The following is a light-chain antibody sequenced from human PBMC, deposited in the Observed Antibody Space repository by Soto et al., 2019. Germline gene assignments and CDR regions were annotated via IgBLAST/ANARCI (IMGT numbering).Light chain of an antibody. Sequence: ETVMTQSPATLSVSTGERATLSCRASQSVYSSLAWYQQKPGQAPRLLIYGASTRATGIPARFSGSGSGTEFTLTISRLQSEDFAVYYCQQYNNWPPWTFGQGTKVDIK. V-gene: IGKV3-15*01. CDR2: GAS. CDR1: QSVYSS. J-gene: IGKJ1*01. CDR3: QQYNNWPPWT.